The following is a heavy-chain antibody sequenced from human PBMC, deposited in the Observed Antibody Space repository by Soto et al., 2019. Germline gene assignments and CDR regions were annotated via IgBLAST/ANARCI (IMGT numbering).Heavy chain of an antibody. CDR2: IYSGGST. V-gene: IGHV3-23*03. CDR1: GFTFSSYA. CDR3: ATRPLLPGAP. D-gene: IGHD3-22*01. Sequence: PGGSLRLSCAASGFTFSSYAMNWVRQAPGKGLEWVSLIYSGGSTYYADSVKGRFTISRDNSKNTLYLQMSSLRAEDTAVYYCATRPLLPGAPWGQGTMVTVSS. J-gene: IGHJ3*01.